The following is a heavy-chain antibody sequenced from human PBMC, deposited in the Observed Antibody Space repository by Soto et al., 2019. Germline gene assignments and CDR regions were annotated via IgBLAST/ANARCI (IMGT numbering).Heavy chain of an antibody. V-gene: IGHV1-8*01. CDR1: GYTFTSYD. Sequence: QVQLVQSGAEVKKPGASVKVSCKASGYTFTSYDINWVRQATGQGLEWMGWMNPNSGNTGYAQKFQGRVTMPRNTSISTAYMELSSLRSEDTAVYYGASSGSGTGWFDPWGQGTLVTVSS. D-gene: IGHD3-10*01. CDR2: MNPNSGNT. CDR3: ASSGSGTGWFDP. J-gene: IGHJ5*02.